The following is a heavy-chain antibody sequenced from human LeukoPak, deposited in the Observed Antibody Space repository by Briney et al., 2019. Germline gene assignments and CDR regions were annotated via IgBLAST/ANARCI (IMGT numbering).Heavy chain of an antibody. CDR1: GFTFSSYG. D-gene: IGHD5-18*01. CDR2: IRYDGSNK. J-gene: IGHJ4*02. Sequence: GGSLRLSCAASGFTFSSYGMHWVRQAPGKGLEWVAFIRYDGSNKYYADSVKGRFTISRDNSKDTLYLQMNSLRAEDTAVYYCATSDTAMERLVNWGQGTLVTVSS. V-gene: IGHV3-30*02. CDR3: ATSDTAMERLVN.